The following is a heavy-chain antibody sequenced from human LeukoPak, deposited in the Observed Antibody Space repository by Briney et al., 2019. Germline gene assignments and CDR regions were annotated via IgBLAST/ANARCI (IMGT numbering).Heavy chain of an antibody. CDR3: ARVIGYYDSSGYYYCWFDP. CDR2: INTNTGNP. V-gene: IGHV7-4-1*02. Sequence: ASVKVSCKASGYTFTSYAMNWVRQAPGQRLEWMGWINTNTGNPTYAQGFTGRFVFSLDTSVSTAYLQISSLKAEDTGVYYCARVIGYYDSSGYYYCWFDPWGQGTLVTVSS. CDR1: GYTFTSYA. J-gene: IGHJ5*02. D-gene: IGHD3-22*01.